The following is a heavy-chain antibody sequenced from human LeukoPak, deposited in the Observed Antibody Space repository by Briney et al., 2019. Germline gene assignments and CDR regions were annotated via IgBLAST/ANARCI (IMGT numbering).Heavy chain of an antibody. V-gene: IGHV3-30*15. CDR3: ARDGRWLTFFDY. D-gene: IGHD4/OR15-4a*01. J-gene: IGHJ4*02. CDR1: GFTFKRNA. Sequence: PGGSLRLSCAASGFTFKRNAISWARQAPGKGLEWVAIISDDGSNKYYADSVKGRFTISRDNSKNTLFLQMSSLRAEDTAVYYCARDGRWLTFFDYWGQGILVTVSS. CDR2: ISDDGSNK.